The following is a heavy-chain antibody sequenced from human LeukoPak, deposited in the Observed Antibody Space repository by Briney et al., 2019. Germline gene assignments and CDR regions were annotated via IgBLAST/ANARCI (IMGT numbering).Heavy chain of an antibody. J-gene: IGHJ4*02. CDR2: TYYSGIT. Sequence: PSETLSLTCTVSGGSITSGGFSWNWIRQHPGKGLEWIGNTYYSGITHYNPSLKSRVIISVDTSKNQFSLKLSSVTAADTAVYYCARDPGGDYSDYWGQGTLVTVSS. CDR1: GGSITSGGFS. V-gene: IGHV4-31*03. CDR3: ARDPGGDYSDY.